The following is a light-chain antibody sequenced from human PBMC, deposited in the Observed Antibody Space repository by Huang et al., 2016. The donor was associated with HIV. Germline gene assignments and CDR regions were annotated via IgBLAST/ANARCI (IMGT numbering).Light chain of an antibody. V-gene: IGKV2-28*01. CDR3: MQALETPIT. CDR2: LGS. Sequence: DIVMTQSPLSLPVTPGEPASISCTSSQSLLHSNGYNYLDWYLQKPGQSPQLLISLGSNRASGVPDRFSGSGSGTDFTLKISRVEAEDVGVYYCMQALETPITFGQGTRLEIK. CDR1: QSLLHSNGYNY. J-gene: IGKJ5*01.